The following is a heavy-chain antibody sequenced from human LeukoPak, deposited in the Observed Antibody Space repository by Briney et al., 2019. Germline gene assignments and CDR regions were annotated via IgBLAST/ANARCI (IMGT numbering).Heavy chain of an antibody. CDR2: IIPIFGTA. J-gene: IGHJ4*02. CDR3: ARGGGYCSSTSCYKFDY. CDR1: GGTFSSYA. D-gene: IGHD2-2*01. V-gene: IGHV1-69*13. Sequence: GASVKVSCKASGGTFSSYAISWVRQAPGQGLEWMGGIIPIFGTANYAQKFQGGVTITADESTSTAYMELSSLRSEDTAVYYCARGGGYCSSTSCYKFDYWGQGTLVTVSS.